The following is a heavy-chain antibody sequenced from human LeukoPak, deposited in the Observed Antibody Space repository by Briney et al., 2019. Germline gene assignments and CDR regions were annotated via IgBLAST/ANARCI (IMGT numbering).Heavy chain of an antibody. CDR2: ISGSGGST. D-gene: IGHD3-10*01. CDR3: AKDMRYYGPGSQYYFDY. CDR1: GFTFSSYA. V-gene: IGHV3-23*01. J-gene: IGHJ4*02. Sequence: GGSLRLSCAASGFTFSSYAMSWVRQAPGKGLGWVSAISGSGGSTYYADSVKGRFTISRDNSKNTLYLQMNSLRAEDTAVYYCAKDMRYYGPGSQYYFDYWGQGTLVTVSS.